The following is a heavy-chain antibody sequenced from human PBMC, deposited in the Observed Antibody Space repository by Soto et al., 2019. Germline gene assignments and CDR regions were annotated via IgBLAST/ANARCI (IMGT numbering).Heavy chain of an antibody. CDR1: GYTFSSYA. Sequence: QVQLVQSGAEVKKPGASVKVSCKASGYTFSSYAITWVRQAPGQGLEWIGWISAHNGNTNYAQNFQGRVTMTTDTSTSTAYMELRSLRSDDTAVYYCARDPRVYYDSSGYYWVYWGQGTLVTVSS. V-gene: IGHV1-18*01. CDR2: ISAHNGNT. CDR3: ARDPRVYYDSSGYYWVY. D-gene: IGHD3-22*01. J-gene: IGHJ4*02.